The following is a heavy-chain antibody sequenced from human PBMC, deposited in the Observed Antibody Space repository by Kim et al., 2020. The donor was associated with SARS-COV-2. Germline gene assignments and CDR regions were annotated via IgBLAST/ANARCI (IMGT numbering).Heavy chain of an antibody. D-gene: IGHD3-3*01. J-gene: IGHJ5*02. V-gene: IGHV4-34*01. CDR3: ARGGFFGVVIHNWFDP. Sequence: SPKSRVTISVDTSKNQFSRKRSSVTAADTAVYYCARGGFFGVVIHNWFDPWGQGTLVTVSS.